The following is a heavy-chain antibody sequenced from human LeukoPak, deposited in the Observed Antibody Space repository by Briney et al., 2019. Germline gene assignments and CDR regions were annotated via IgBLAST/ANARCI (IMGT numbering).Heavy chain of an antibody. CDR3: ARVLGGSGYYPLYY. CDR2: INPNSGGT. CDR1: GYTFTGYY. V-gene: IGHV1-2*06. Sequence: ASVKVSCKASGYTFTGYYMHWVRQAPGQGLKWMGRINPNSGGTNYAQKFQGRVTMTRDTSISTAYMELSRLRSDDTAVYYCARVLGGSGYYPLYYWGQGTLVTVST. D-gene: IGHD3-22*01. J-gene: IGHJ4*02.